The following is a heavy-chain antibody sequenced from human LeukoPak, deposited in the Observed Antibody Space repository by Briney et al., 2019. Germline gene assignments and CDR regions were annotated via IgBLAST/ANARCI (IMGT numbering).Heavy chain of an antibody. CDR1: GYTFTSYY. D-gene: IGHD3-10*01. V-gene: IGHV1-46*01. CDR3: ASQPGSMVRGASIYYYMDV. J-gene: IGHJ6*03. CDR2: INPSGGST. Sequence: GASVKVSCKASGYTFTSYYMHWVRQAPGQGLEWMGIINPSGGSTSYAQKFQGRVTMTRDTSTSTVYMELSSLRSEDTAVYYCASQPGSMVRGASIYYYMDVWGKGTTVTISS.